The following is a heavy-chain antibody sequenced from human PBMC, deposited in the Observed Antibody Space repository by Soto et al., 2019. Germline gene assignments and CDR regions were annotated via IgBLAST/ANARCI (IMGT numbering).Heavy chain of an antibody. J-gene: IGHJ6*02. CDR3: ARDNLWYSGYGDYYYYYGMDV. Sequence: SETLSLTCTVSGGSISSYYWSWIRQPPGKGLEWIGYIYYSGSTNYNPSLKSRVTISVDTSKNQFSLKLSSVTAADTAVYYCARDNLWYSGYGDYYYYYGMDVWGQGTKVT. D-gene: IGHD5-12*01. CDR1: GGSISSYY. CDR2: IYYSGST. V-gene: IGHV4-59*01.